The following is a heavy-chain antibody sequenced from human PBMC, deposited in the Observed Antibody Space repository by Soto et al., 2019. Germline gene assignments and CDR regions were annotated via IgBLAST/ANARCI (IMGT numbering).Heavy chain of an antibody. D-gene: IGHD6-19*01. J-gene: IGHJ6*02. V-gene: IGHV4-61*01. Sequence: SETLSLTCTVSGGSVSSGSYYWSWIRQPPGKGLEWIGYIYYSGSTNYNPSLKSRVTISVDTSKNQFSLKLSSVTAADTAVYYCARDTSKAVAGTHIPDGMDVWGQGTTVTVSS. CDR3: ARDTSKAVAGTHIPDGMDV. CDR1: GGSVSSGSYY. CDR2: IYYSGST.